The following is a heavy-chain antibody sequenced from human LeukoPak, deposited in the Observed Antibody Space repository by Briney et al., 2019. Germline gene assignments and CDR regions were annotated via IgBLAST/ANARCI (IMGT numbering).Heavy chain of an antibody. CDR3: ARGRRGGHYVWGSYRFDY. CDR1: GGSFSGYY. CDR2: INHSGST. D-gene: IGHD3-16*02. V-gene: IGHV4-34*01. J-gene: IGHJ4*02. Sequence: SETLSLTCAVYGGSFSGYYWSWIRQPPGKGLEWIGEINHSGSTNYNPSLKSRVTISVDTSKNQFSLKLSSVTAADTAVYYCARGRRGGHYVWGSYRFDYWGQGTLVTVSS.